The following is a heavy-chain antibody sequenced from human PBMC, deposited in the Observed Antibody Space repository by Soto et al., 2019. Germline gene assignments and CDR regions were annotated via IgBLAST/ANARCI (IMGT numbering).Heavy chain of an antibody. CDR2: IIPIFGTA. CDR1: GGTFSSYA. V-gene: IGHV1-69*13. D-gene: IGHD4-17*01. J-gene: IGHJ3*02. CDR3: ARAPTARDAFDI. Sequence: GASVKVSCKASGGTFSSYAISWVRQAPGQGLEWMGGIIPIFGTANYAQKFQGRVTITADESTSTAYMELSSLRSEDTAVYYCARAPTARDAFDIWGQGTMVTVSS.